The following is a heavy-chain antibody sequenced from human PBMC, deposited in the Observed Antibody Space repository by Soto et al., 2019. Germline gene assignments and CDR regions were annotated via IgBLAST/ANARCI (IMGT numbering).Heavy chain of an antibody. J-gene: IGHJ6*02. CDR1: GFTVSSNY. CDR3: ARSIAVAGWYYYYGMDV. V-gene: IGHV3-53*04. CDR2: IYSGGST. D-gene: IGHD6-19*01. Sequence: GGSLRLSCAASGFTVSSNYMSWVRQAPGKGLEWVSVIYSGGSTYYADSVKGRFTISRHNSKNTLYLQMNSLRAEDTAVYYCARSIAVAGWYYYYGMDVWGQGTTVTVSS.